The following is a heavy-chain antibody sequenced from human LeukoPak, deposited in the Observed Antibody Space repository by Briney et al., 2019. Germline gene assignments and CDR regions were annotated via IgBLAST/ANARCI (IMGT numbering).Heavy chain of an antibody. D-gene: IGHD6-13*01. CDR2: ISGSGGST. Sequence: GGSLRLSCAASGFTFSSYAMSWVRQAPGKGLEWVSAISGSGGSTYYADSVKGRFTISRDNSKNTLYLQMNSLRAEDTAVYYCAKDRYSSSWCGSFDYWGQGTLVTVSS. V-gene: IGHV3-23*01. J-gene: IGHJ4*02. CDR3: AKDRYSSSWCGSFDY. CDR1: GFTFSSYA.